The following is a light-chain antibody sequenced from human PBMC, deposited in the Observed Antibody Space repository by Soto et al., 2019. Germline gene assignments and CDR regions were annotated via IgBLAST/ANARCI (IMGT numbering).Light chain of an antibody. V-gene: IGKV3-15*01. CDR2: GAS. J-gene: IGKJ4*01. CDR1: QSVSSN. CDR3: QQYNKWPLT. Sequence: EIVMTQSPATLSVSPGERATLSCRASQSVSSNLAWYQQKPGQAPRLLIYGASTRATGIPARDSGSGSGTEFTLTISSLQSEDFAVYYCQQYNKWPLTFAGGTKVEIK.